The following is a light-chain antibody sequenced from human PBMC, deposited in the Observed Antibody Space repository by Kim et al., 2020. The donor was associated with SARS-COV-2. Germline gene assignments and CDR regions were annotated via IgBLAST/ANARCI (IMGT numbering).Light chain of an antibody. V-gene: IGKV4-1*01. Sequence: RATLNCKSSQTVLYNSNNKNYLAWYQQKPGQAPKLLIYWASIRESVVSDRFSGSGSETDFTLTISSLQAEDVAVYYCQQYYSTPPSFGQGTKLEI. CDR1: QTVLYNSNNKNY. CDR2: WAS. CDR3: QQYYSTPPS. J-gene: IGKJ2*03.